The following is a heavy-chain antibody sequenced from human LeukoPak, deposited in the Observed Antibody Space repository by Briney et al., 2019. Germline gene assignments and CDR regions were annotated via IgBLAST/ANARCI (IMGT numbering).Heavy chain of an antibody. D-gene: IGHD2-2*01. CDR2: INPNSGGT. J-gene: IGHJ4*02. CDR3: ARTWVVPAASLDY. Sequence: GASVKVSCKASGYTFTGYYMHWVRQAPGQGLEWMGWINPNSGGTNYAQKFQGRVTMTRDTSISTAYMELSRLRSDDTAVYYCARTWVVPAASLDYWGQGTLVTVSS. V-gene: IGHV1-2*02. CDR1: GYTFTGYY.